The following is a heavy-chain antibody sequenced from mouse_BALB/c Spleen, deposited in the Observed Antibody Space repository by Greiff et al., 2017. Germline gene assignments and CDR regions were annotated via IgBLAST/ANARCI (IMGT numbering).Heavy chain of an antibody. Sequence: EVQLQESGAELVRSGASVKLSCTASGFNIKDYYMHWVKQRPEQGLEWIGWIDPENGDTEYAPKFQGKATMTADTSSNTAYLQLSSLTSEDTAVYYCNAWKGGYYFDYWGQGTTLTVSS. CDR2: IDPENGDT. J-gene: IGHJ2*01. D-gene: IGHD1-1*02. CDR3: NAWKGGYYFDY. V-gene: IGHV14-4*02. CDR1: GFNIKDYY.